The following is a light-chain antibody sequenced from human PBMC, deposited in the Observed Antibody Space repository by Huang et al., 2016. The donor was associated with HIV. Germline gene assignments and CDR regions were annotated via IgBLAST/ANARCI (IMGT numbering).Light chain of an antibody. Sequence: DVVMTQSPLSLPVTLGQPASISCRSSESLVYRDGNTYLSWFQQSPGQSPRRLIYKISDRDSGVPDRVSGSGSGTDFTLKISRVEAGDVGVYYCMQGTHWPPTLGQGTKLEIK. CDR3: MQGTHWPPT. J-gene: IGKJ2*01. V-gene: IGKV2-30*01. CDR1: ESLVYRDGNTY. CDR2: KIS.